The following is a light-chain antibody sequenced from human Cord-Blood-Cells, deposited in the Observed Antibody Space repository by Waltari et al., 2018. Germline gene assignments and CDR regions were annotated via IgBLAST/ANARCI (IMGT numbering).Light chain of an antibody. Sequence: DIQITHSPSSLSASVGDRVTITCRASQSISSYLNLYQQKPGKAPKFLIYAASSLQSGVPSRFSGSGSGTDFTLTISSLQPEDFATYYCQQSYSTPYTFGQGTKLEIK. V-gene: IGKV1-39*01. CDR3: QQSYSTPYT. CDR1: QSISSY. J-gene: IGKJ2*01. CDR2: AAS.